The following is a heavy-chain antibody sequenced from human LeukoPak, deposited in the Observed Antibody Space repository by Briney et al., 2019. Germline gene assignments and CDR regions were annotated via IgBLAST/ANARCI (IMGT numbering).Heavy chain of an antibody. V-gene: IGHV3-21*01. CDR2: ISSSSSYI. D-gene: IGHD3-22*01. CDR3: ARDLRDSSGYSPNAFDI. Sequence: GGSLRLSCAASGFTFSSYSMNWVRQAPGKGLEWVSSISSSSSYIYYADSAKGRFTISRDNAKNSLYLQMNSLRAEDTAVYYCARDLRDSSGYSPNAFDIWGQGTMVTVSS. J-gene: IGHJ3*02. CDR1: GFTFSSYS.